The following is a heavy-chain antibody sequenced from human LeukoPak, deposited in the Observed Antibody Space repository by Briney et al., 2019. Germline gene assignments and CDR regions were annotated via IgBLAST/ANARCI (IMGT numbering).Heavy chain of an antibody. CDR2: IIPIFGTA. V-gene: IGHV1-69*05. D-gene: IGHD2-15*01. J-gene: IGHJ5*02. CDR3: AREMFSRRKPGYCSGGICSNWFDP. Sequence: SVKVSCKASGGTFSSYAISWVRQAPGQGLEWMGRIIPIFGTANYAQKFQGRVTITTDESTSTAYMELSSLRSEDTAVYYCAREMFSRRKPGYCSGGICSNWFDPWGQGTLVTVSS. CDR1: GGTFSSYA.